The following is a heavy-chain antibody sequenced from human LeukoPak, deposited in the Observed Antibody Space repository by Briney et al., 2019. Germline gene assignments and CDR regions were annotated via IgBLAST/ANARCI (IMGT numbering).Heavy chain of an antibody. CDR1: GFTFSNAW. CDR2: IKSKTAGGTI. CDR3: TTGESMVGSTIHIRWAD. D-gene: IGHD1-26*01. J-gene: IGHJ4*02. Sequence: PGGSLRLSCAASGFTFSNAWMTWVRQAPGKGLEWVGRIKSKTAGGTIDYAAPVKGRFTISRDDSKNTLYLQMNSLKTEDTAVYYCTTGESMVGSTIHIRWADWGQGTLVTVSS. V-gene: IGHV3-15*01.